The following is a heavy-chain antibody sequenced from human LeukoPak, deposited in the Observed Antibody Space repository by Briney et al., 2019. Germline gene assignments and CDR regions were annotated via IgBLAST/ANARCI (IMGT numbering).Heavy chain of an antibody. V-gene: IGHV3-30*18. CDR2: ISYDGSNK. CDR1: GFTFSSYG. CDR3: AKELRSYRTNGVCQMGYYYYGMDV. D-gene: IGHD2-8*01. J-gene: IGHJ6*02. Sequence: PGRSLRLSCAASGFTFSSYGMHWVRQAPGKGLEWVAVISYDGSNKYYADSVKGRFTISRDNSKNTLYLQMNSLRAEDTAVYYCAKELRSYRTNGVCQMGYYYYGMDVWGQGTTVTVSS.